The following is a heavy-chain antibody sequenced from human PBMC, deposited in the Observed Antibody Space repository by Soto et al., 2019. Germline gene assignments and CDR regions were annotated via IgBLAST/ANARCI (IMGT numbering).Heavy chain of an antibody. Sequence: QITLKESGPPLVKPTQTLTLTCTFSGFSLSTSGVGVGWIRQPPGKALEWLALIYWDDDKRYSPSLKSRLTIPKDTSKTQVVLTMTNMDPVDTATYYCAHVYGGYDNFDYWGQGTLVTVSS. J-gene: IGHJ4*02. V-gene: IGHV2-5*02. CDR1: GFSLSTSGVG. D-gene: IGHD5-12*01. CDR2: IYWDDDK. CDR3: AHVYGGYDNFDY.